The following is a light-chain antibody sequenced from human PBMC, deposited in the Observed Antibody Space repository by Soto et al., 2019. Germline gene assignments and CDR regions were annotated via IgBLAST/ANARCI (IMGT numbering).Light chain of an antibody. CDR1: QSLVYRMGKTY. CDR3: IQGTHWPWT. CDR2: SVS. V-gene: IGKV2-30*01. Sequence: VVMTQSPLSLPVTLGQAASIPCRSGQSLVYRMGKTYLGWFQQRPGQSPSRLIYSVSNRDSGVXDXXSGSGSGTDFTLKISRVEAEDAGIYYCIQGTHWPWTFGQGTKVEIK. J-gene: IGKJ1*01.